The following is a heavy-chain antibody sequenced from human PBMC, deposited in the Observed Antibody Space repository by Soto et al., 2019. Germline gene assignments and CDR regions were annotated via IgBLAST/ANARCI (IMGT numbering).Heavy chain of an antibody. CDR3: ARHPYYDFWSGYYPYYFDY. D-gene: IGHD3-3*01. CDR2: IYYSGST. J-gene: IGHJ4*02. V-gene: IGHV4-59*01. CDR1: GGSISSYY. Sequence: QVQLQESGPGLVKPSETLSLTCTVSGGSISSYYWSWIRQPPGKGLEWIGYIYYSGSTNYNPSLKSRVTISVDTSKNQFSLKLSSVTAADTAVYYCARHPYYDFWSGYYPYYFDYWGQGTLVTVSS.